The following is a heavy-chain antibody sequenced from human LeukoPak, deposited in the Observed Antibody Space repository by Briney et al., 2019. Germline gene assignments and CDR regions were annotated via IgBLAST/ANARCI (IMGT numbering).Heavy chain of an antibody. CDR1: GFTFSSYA. V-gene: IGHV3-23*01. D-gene: IGHD6-13*01. Sequence: GGSLRLSCAASGFTFSSYAMSWVRQAPGKGLEWVSAISGSGGSTYYADSVKGRFTISRDNSKNTLYLQMNSRRAEDTAVYYCAKVPAAAGRSTEFDPWGQGTLVTVSS. CDR2: ISGSGGST. CDR3: AKVPAAAGRSTEFDP. J-gene: IGHJ5*02.